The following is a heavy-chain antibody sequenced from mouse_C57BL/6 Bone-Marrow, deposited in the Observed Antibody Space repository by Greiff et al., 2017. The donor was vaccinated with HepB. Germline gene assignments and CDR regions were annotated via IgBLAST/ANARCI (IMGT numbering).Heavy chain of an antibody. CDR3: ASADYYGSAGAMDY. CDR2: IYPRNGNT. V-gene: IGHV1-81*01. Sequence: VQLVQSGAELVRPGASVKLSCKASGYTFTSYGISWVKQRPGQGLEWIGEIYPRNGNTYYNEKFKGKATLTADKSSRTAYMALRSLTSEDSAVYFCASADYYGSAGAMDYWGQGTSVTVAS. D-gene: IGHD1-1*01. J-gene: IGHJ4*01. CDR1: GYTFTSYG.